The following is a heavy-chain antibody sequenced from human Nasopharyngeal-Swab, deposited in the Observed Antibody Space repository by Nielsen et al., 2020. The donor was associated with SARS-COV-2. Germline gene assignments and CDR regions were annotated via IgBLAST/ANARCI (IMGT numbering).Heavy chain of an antibody. D-gene: IGHD2-21*02. CDR1: GGSISSGSYY. V-gene: IGHV4-61*02. J-gene: IGHJ3*02. CDR2: IYTSGST. CDR3: ARDKAYCGGDCFDAFDI. Sequence: LRLSCTVSGGSISSGSYYWSWIRQPAGKGLEWIGRIYTSGSTNYNPSLKSRVTISVDTSKNQFSPKLSSVTAADTAVYYCARDKAYCGGDCFDAFDIWGQGTMVTVSS.